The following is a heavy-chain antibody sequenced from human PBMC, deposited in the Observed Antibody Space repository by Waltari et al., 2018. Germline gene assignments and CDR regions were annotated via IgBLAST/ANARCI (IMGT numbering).Heavy chain of an antibody. CDR2: TIPIFGSP. CDR1: GGNFGRYA. V-gene: IGHV1-69*12. J-gene: IGHJ3*02. CDR3: ARRKLGEAFDI. D-gene: IGHD3-16*01. Sequence: QVQLVQSGAEVKEPGSWVRVACRASGGNFGRYAITWVRQAPGQGLEGMGGTIPIFGSPMYAPKFQGRVSITADELTYTVYMELNSLRSDDTAIYYCARRKLGEAFDIWGQGTMVIVSS.